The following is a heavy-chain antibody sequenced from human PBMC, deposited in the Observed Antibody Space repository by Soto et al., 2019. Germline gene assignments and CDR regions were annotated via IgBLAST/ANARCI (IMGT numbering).Heavy chain of an antibody. V-gene: IGHV5-51*01. CDR2: IYPGDSDT. CDR3: ARVATGEEDWFDP. CDR1: GYTFTTYY. D-gene: IGHD5-12*01. Sequence: PGESLKISCRASGYTFTTYYIAWVRQKPGKGLEWMGIIYPGDSDTRYSPSFQGQVTISADKSISTAYSQWNTLKAPDTAMYYCARVATGEEDWFDPWGQGTLVTV. J-gene: IGHJ5*02.